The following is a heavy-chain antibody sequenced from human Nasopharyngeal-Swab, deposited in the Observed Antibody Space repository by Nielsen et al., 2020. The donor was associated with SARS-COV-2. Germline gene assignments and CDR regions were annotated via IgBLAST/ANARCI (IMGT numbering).Heavy chain of an antibody. J-gene: IGHJ6*02. CDR2: MNPNSGNT. CDR1: GYTFTSYD. V-gene: IGHV1-8*01. CDR3: ARGPSVTIFGVVYYYYYGMDV. Sequence: ASVKVSCKASGYTFTSYDINWVRQATGQGLEWMGWMNPNSGNTGHAQKFQGRVTMTRNTSISTAYMELSSLRSEDTAVYYCARGPSVTIFGVVYYYYYGMDVWGQGTTVTVSS. D-gene: IGHD3-3*01.